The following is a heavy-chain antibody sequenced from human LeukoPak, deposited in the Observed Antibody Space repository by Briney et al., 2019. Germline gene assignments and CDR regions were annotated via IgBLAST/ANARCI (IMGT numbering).Heavy chain of an antibody. CDR1: GGSISSYY. D-gene: IGHD3-10*01. V-gene: IGHV4-4*07. J-gene: IGHJ6*02. Sequence: SETLSLTCTVSGGSISSYYWSWIRQPAGKGLEWIGRIYTSGSTTYNPSLKSRVTMSVDTSKNQFSLKLSSVTAADTAVYYCARGTTLWFGEGYYYYYGMDVWGQGTTVTVSS. CDR2: IYTSGST. CDR3: ARGTTLWFGEGYYYYYGMDV.